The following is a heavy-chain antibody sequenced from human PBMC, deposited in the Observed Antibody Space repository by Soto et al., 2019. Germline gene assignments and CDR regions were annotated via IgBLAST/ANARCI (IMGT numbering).Heavy chain of an antibody. D-gene: IGHD6-19*01. CDR3: ARNLAVAGGYYYGMDV. CDR1: GGTFSSYA. V-gene: IGHV1-69*05. CDR2: IIPIFGTA. J-gene: IGHJ6*02. Sequence: QVQLVQSGAEVKKPGSSVKVSCKASGGTFSSYAISWVRQAPGQGLEWMGGIIPIFGTANYAQKFQGRVTITXXEXTXRAYMELSSLRSEDTAVYYCARNLAVAGGYYYGMDVWGQGTTVTVSS.